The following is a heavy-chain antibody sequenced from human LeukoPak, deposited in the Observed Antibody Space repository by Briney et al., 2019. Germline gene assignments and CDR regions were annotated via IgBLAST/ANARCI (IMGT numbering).Heavy chain of an antibody. CDR2: IKSKTDGGTT. V-gene: IGHV3-15*01. D-gene: IGHD3-22*01. CDR1: GFTFSNAW. J-gene: IGHJ4*02. CDR3: TTTTYYYDSSGYYSSYYFDY. Sequence: PGGSLRLSCAASGFTFSNAWMSWVRQAPGKGLEWVGRIKSKTDGGTTDYAAPVKGRFTISRDDSKNTLYLQMNSLKTEGTAVYYCTTTTYYYDSSGYYSSYYFDYWGQGTLVTVSS.